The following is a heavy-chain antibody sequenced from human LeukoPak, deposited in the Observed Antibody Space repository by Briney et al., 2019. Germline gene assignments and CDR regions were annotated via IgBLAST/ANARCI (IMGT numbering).Heavy chain of an antibody. CDR3: AKDRQYGDYGGGDFFDS. CDR2: INWVGDTS. V-gene: IGHV3-43D*03. Sequence: GGSLRLSCAASGFTFDDYAMHWVRQAPGKGLQWISSINWVGDTSSYADSVKGRFTVSRDNTKGSLYLQMHSLRSEDTALYYYAKDRQYGDYGGGDFFDSWGQGTLVTVSS. J-gene: IGHJ4*02. CDR1: GFTFDDYA. D-gene: IGHD4-17*01.